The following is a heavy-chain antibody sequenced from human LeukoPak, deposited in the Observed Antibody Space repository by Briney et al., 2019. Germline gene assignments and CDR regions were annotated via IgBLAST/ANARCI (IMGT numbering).Heavy chain of an antibody. D-gene: IGHD2-21*01. CDR3: ARNVAMSWFDP. V-gene: IGHV4-30-4*01. CDR2: IYYSGTT. Sequence: SETLSLTCTVSGGSISSGDYYWSWIRQPPGKGLEWIGYIYYSGTTYYNPSLKGRVTISVDTSKNQFSLKLSSVTAADTAVYYCARNVAMSWFDPWGQGTLVTVSS. J-gene: IGHJ5*02. CDR1: GGSISSGDYY.